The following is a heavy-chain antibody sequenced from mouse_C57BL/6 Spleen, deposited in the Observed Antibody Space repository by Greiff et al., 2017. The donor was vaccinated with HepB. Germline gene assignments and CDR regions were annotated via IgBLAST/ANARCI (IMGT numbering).Heavy chain of an antibody. D-gene: IGHD2-4*01. CDR1: GYTFTSYW. CDR3: ARWRLRGGGEGPYAMDY. CDR2: INPSNGGT. J-gene: IGHJ4*01. Sequence: QVQLKQPGTELVKPGASVKLSCKASGYTFTSYWMHWVKQRPGQGLEWIGNINPSNGGTNYNEKFKSKATLTVDKSSSTAYMQLSSLTSEDSAVYYCARWRLRGGGEGPYAMDYWGQGTSVTVSS. V-gene: IGHV1-53*01.